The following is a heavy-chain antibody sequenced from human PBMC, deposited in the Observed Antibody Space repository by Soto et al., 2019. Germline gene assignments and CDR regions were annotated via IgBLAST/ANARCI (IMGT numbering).Heavy chain of an antibody. D-gene: IGHD2-21*01. CDR2: IYYTGST. CDR1: GGSISTYY. J-gene: IGHJ4*02. CDR3: ARALGWSTYYFDY. V-gene: IGHV4-59*01. Sequence: SETPSLTCTVSGGSISTYYWTWIRQPPGKGLEYIGHIYYTGSTKYNPSLRSRVTLSVDTSKNQFSLKLTSVTAADTAMYYCARALGWSTYYFDYWGRGMLVTVSS.